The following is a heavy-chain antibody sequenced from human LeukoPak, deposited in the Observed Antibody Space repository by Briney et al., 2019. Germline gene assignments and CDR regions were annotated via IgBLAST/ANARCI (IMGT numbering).Heavy chain of an antibody. D-gene: IGHD3-22*01. CDR3: ARDLRSYYYDSSGYDAFDI. J-gene: IGHJ3*02. CDR2: INPNSGGT. Sequence: ASVKVSCKASGYTFTGYYMHWVRQAPGQGLEWMGWINPNSGGTNYAQKFQGRVTMTRDTSTSTVYMELSSLRSEDTAVYYCARDLRSYYYDSSGYDAFDIWGQGTMVTVSS. CDR1: GYTFTGYY. V-gene: IGHV1-2*02.